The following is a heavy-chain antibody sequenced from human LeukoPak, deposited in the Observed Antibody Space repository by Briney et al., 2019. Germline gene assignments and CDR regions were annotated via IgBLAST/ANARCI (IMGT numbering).Heavy chain of an antibody. CDR2: INPNSGGT. J-gene: IGHJ3*02. D-gene: IGHD3-3*01. CDR3: EVTIFGVGPDAFDI. V-gene: IGHV1-2*02. Sequence: ASVKVSCKASGYTFTRYYMHWVRQAPGQGLEWMGWINPNSGGTNYAQKFQGRVTMTRDTSISTAYMELSRLRSDDTAVYYCEVTIFGVGPDAFDIWGQGTMVTVSS. CDR1: GYTFTRYY.